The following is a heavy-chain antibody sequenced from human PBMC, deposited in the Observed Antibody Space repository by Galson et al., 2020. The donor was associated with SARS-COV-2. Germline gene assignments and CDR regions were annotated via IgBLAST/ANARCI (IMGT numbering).Heavy chain of an antibody. D-gene: IGHD3-10*01. Sequence: SVKVSCKTSGGTFNTYAITWVRQAPGQGLEWMGGIVPIFGTPYHAQKFQGRVTFTADESTSTAYMELSSLRSEDTAVYYCARPRDVGYGSGSGLDRWGQGTLVTVSS. CDR1: GGTFNTYA. CDR3: ARPRDVGYGSGSGLDR. V-gene: IGHV1-69*13. J-gene: IGHJ5*02. CDR2: IVPIFGTP.